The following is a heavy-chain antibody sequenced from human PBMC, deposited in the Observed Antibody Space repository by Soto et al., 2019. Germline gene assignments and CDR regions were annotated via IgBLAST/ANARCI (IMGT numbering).Heavy chain of an antibody. J-gene: IGHJ6*02. Sequence: QVQLVESGGGVVQPGRSLRLSCAASGFTFSSYGMHWVRQAPGKGLEWVAVISYDGSNKYYADSVKGRFTISRDNSKNTLYLQMNSLRAEDTAVYYCAKQVIPARSYYYGMDVWGQGTTVTVSS. CDR1: GFTFSSYG. D-gene: IGHD2-2*01. CDR3: AKQVIPARSYYYGMDV. V-gene: IGHV3-30*18. CDR2: ISYDGSNK.